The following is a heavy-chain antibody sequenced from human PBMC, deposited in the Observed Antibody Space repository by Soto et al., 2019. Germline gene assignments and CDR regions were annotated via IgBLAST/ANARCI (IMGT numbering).Heavy chain of an antibody. D-gene: IGHD6-13*01. V-gene: IGHV1-69*04. CDR1: GGTFSSYT. CDR2: IIPILGIA. CDR3: ARDRSPASPRGLNEISSSFRPYYMDV. J-gene: IGHJ6*03. Sequence: ASVKVSCKASGGTFSSYTISWVRQAPGQGLEWMGRIIPILGIANYAQKFQGRVTITADKSTSTAYMELSSLRSEDTAVYYCARDRSPASPRGLNEISSSFRPYYMDVWGKGTTVTVSS.